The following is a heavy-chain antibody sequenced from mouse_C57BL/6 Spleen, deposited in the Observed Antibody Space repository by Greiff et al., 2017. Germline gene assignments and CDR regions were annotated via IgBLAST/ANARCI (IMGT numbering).Heavy chain of an antibody. CDR2: ISSGSSTI. V-gene: IGHV5-17*01. CDR3: ARPYGSSSSWFAY. D-gene: IGHD1-1*01. J-gene: IGHJ3*01. CDR1: GFTFSDYG. Sequence: EVKLMESGGGLVKPGGSLKLSCAASGFTFSDYGMHWVRQAPEKGLEWVAYISSGSSTIYYADTVKGRFTISRDNAKNTLFLQMASLRSEDTAMYYCARPYGSSSSWFAYWGQGNLVTVSA.